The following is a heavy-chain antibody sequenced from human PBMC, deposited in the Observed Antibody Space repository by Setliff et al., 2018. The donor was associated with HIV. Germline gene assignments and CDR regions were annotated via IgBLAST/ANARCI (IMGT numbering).Heavy chain of an antibody. V-gene: IGHV1-46*01. CDR1: GYTFTRYF. J-gene: IGHJ4*02. CDR3: ARVPILRYASPVDM. Sequence: ASVKVSCKASGYTFTRYFMHCVRQAPGQGLEWLGMINPSGGSTWYAQKFRGRATMTRDTSRSTVYMELSSLRFDDTAVYYCARVPILRYASPVDMWGQGTLVTVS. CDR2: INPSGGST. D-gene: IGHD3-9*01.